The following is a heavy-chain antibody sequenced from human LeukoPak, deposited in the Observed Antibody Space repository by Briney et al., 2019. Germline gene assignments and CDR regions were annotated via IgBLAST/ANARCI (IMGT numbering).Heavy chain of an antibody. J-gene: IGHJ4*02. CDR1: GFTFSSYA. CDR2: IYYSGNT. V-gene: IGHV4-39*07. D-gene: IGHD1-7*01. Sequence: GSLRLSCAASGFTFSSYAMLWVRQPPGKGLEWIGSIYYSGNTYYNPSLKSRVTISVDTSKNQFSLKLSSVTAADTAVYYCARKDGELTTVDYWGQGTLVTVSS. CDR3: ARKDGELTTVDY.